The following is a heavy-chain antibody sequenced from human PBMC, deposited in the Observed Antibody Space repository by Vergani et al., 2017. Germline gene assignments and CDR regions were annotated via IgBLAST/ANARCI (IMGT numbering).Heavy chain of an antibody. CDR3: AGLTYYYDSSGYSSLGSFDI. V-gene: IGHV4-61*01. Sequence: QVQLQESGPGLVTPSETLSLTCTVPGGPVSSGSYYWSWLRQPPGKGLEWIGYIYYSGSTHYNPSLKSRVTISVDPSKNQFSLKLSSVTAADTAVYDCAGLTYYYDSSGYSSLGSFDIWGQGTMVTVSS. D-gene: IGHD3-22*01. CDR2: IYYSGST. J-gene: IGHJ3*02. CDR1: GGPVSSGSYY.